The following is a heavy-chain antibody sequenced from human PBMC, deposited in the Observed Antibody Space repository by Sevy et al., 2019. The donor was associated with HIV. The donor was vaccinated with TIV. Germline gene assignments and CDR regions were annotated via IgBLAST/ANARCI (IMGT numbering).Heavy chain of an antibody. CDR3: AKEGSGYDA. J-gene: IGHJ5*02. CDR2: ISGSGGNT. Sequence: GGSLRLSCAVSGFTFSSYVITWVRQAPGKGLEWVSTISGSGGNTYYADSVKGRFTISRDNSNKMVFLELTSLRAEDTALYYCAKEGSGYDAWGQGTLVTVSS. D-gene: IGHD5-12*01. CDR1: GFTFSSYV. V-gene: IGHV3-23*01.